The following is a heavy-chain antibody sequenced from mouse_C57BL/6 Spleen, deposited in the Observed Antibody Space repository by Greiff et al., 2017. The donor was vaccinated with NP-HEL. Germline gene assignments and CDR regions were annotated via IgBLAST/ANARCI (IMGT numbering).Heavy chain of an antibody. CDR2: IYPGSGNT. CDR3: ARSGWEAWFAY. J-gene: IGHJ3*01. Sequence: QVQLQQSGPELVKPGASVKISCKASGYSFTSYYIHWVKQRPGQGLEWIGWIYPGSGNTKYNEKFKGKATLTADTSSSTAYMQLSSLTSEDSAVYYCARSGWEAWFAYWGQGTLVTVSA. D-gene: IGHD1-1*02. CDR1: GYSFTSYY. V-gene: IGHV1-66*01.